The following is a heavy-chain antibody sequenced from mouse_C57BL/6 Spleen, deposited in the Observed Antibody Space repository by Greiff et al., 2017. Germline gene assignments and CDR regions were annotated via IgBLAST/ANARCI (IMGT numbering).Heavy chain of an antibody. Sequence: DVMLVESGGGLVKPGGSLKLSCAASGFTFSSYTMSWVRQTPEKRLEWVATISGGGGNTYYPDSVKGRFTISRDNAKNTLYLQMSSLRSEDTALYYCATYYGSSWFAYWGQGTLVTVSA. V-gene: IGHV5-9*01. D-gene: IGHD1-1*01. CDR1: GFTFSSYT. J-gene: IGHJ3*01. CDR2: ISGGGGNT. CDR3: ATYYGSSWFAY.